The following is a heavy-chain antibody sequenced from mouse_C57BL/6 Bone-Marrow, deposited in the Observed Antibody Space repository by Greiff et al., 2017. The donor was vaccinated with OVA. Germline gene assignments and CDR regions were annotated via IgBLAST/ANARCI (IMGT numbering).Heavy chain of an antibody. V-gene: IGHV3-6*01. J-gene: IGHJ2*01. CDR1: GYSITSGYY. CDR2: ISYDGSN. CDR3: AREKDYGSRSFDY. Sequence: EVKLQESGPGLVKPSQSLSLTCSVTGYSITSGYYWNWIRQFPGNKLEWMGYISYDGSNNYNPSLKNRISITRDTSKNQFFLKLNSVTTEDTATYYCAREKDYGSRSFDYWGQGTTLTVSS. D-gene: IGHD1-1*01.